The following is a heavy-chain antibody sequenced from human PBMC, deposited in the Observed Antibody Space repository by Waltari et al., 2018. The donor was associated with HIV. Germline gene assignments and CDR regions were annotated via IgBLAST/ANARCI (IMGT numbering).Heavy chain of an antibody. J-gene: IGHJ5*02. V-gene: IGHV3-15*01. CDR3: TTVPMVRGVHRP. CDR2: IKSKTDGGTT. D-gene: IGHD3-10*01. CDR1: GFTFSNAW. Sequence: EVQLVESGGGLVKPGGSLRLSCAASGFTFSNAWMRWVRQAPGKGLEWVGRIKSKTDGGTTDYAAPVKGRFTISREDSKNTLYLQMNSLKTEDTAVYYCTTVPMVRGVHRPWGQGTLVTVSS.